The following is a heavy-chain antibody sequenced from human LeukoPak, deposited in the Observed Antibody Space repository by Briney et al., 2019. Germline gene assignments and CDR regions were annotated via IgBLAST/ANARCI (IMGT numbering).Heavy chain of an antibody. CDR2: FDPEDGET. CDR3: ATPYSSGWYVYYFDY. D-gene: IGHD6-19*01. V-gene: IGHV1-24*01. J-gene: IGHJ4*02. CDR1: GYILTELS. Sequence: ASVKVSCKVSGYILTELSMHWVRQAPGKGLEWMGGFDPEDGETIYAQKFQGRVTMTEDTSTDTAYMELSSLRSEDTAVYYCATPYSSGWYVYYFDYWGQGTLVTVSS.